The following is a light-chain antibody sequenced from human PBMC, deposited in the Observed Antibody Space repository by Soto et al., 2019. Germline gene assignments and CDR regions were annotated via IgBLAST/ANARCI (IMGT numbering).Light chain of an antibody. J-gene: IGLJ3*02. CDR3: AAWDDSLNGPV. Sequence: QSVLTQPPSASGTPGQRVIISCSGSSSNLGSNSGNWYQQLPGTAPKLLIYSNNQRPSGVPDRFSGSKSGTSASLAISGLQSEDEADYHCAAWDDSLNGPVFGGGTKVTVL. CDR1: SSNLGSNS. CDR2: SNN. V-gene: IGLV1-44*01.